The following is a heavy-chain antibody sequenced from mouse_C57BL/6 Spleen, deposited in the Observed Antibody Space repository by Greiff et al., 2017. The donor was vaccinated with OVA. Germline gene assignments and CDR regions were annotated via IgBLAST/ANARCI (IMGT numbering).Heavy chain of an antibody. D-gene: IGHD3-3*01. V-gene: IGHV5-17*01. Sequence: EVKLMESGGGLVKPGGSLKLSCAASGFTFSDYGMHWVRQAPETGLEWVAYISSGSSTIYYADTVKGRFTISRDNAKNTLFLQMTSLRSEDTAMYYCARGTPMDYWGQGTSVTVSS. CDR3: ARGTPMDY. CDR1: GFTFSDYG. J-gene: IGHJ4*01. CDR2: ISSGSSTI.